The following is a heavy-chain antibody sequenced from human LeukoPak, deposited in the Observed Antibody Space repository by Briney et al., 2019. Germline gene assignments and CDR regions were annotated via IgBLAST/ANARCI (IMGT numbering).Heavy chain of an antibody. Sequence: GGSLRLSCAASGFTFSSYAMSWVRQAPGKGLERVSAISGSGGSTYYADSVKGRFTISRDNSKNTLYLQMNSLRAEDTAVYYCAKDRQPYYYDSSGYPDYWGQGTLVTVSS. V-gene: IGHV3-23*01. D-gene: IGHD3-22*01. CDR2: ISGSGGST. CDR1: GFTFSSYA. J-gene: IGHJ4*02. CDR3: AKDRQPYYYDSSGYPDY.